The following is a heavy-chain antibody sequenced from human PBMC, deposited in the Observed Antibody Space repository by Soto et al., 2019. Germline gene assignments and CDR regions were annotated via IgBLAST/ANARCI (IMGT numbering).Heavy chain of an antibody. V-gene: IGHV3-23*01. CDR1: GFTFSSYA. J-gene: IGHJ4*02. CDR2: ISGSGGST. CDR3: AKGDGGSLNILYYFDY. Sequence: GGSLRLSCAASGFTFSSYAMSWVRQAPGKGLEWVSAISGSGGSTYYADSVKGRFTISRDNSKNTLYLQMNSLRAEDTAVYYCAKGDGGSLNILYYFDYWGQGTLVTVSS. D-gene: IGHD1-26*01.